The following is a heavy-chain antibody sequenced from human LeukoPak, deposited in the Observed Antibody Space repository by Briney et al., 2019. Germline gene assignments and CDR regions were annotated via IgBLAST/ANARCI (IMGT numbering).Heavy chain of an antibody. Sequence: QPGRSLRLSCAASGFTISSYAMHWVRQAPGKGLEWVAVISYDGSNKYYADSVKGRFTISRDNSKNTLYLQMNSLRPEDTAVYYCARARANDCSGGSCYSAYPYYYYGMDVWGQGTTVTVSS. CDR1: GFTISSYA. J-gene: IGHJ6*02. V-gene: IGHV3-30*04. CDR2: ISYDGSNK. CDR3: ARARANDCSGGSCYSAYPYYYYGMDV. D-gene: IGHD2-15*01.